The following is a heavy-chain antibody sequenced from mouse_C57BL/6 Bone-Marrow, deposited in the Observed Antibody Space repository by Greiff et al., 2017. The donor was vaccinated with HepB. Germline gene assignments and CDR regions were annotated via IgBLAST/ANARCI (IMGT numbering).Heavy chain of an antibody. CDR1: GFTFSDFY. J-gene: IGHJ3*01. CDR3: ARDGGDGYDGFAY. CDR2: SRNKANDYTT. Sequence: EVKLVESGGGLVQSGRSLRLSCATSGFTFSDFYMEWVRQAPGKGLEWIAASRNKANDYTTEYSASVKGRFIVSRDTSQSILYLQMNALRAEDTAIYYCARDGGDGYDGFAYWGQGTLVTVSA. D-gene: IGHD2-2*01. V-gene: IGHV7-1*01.